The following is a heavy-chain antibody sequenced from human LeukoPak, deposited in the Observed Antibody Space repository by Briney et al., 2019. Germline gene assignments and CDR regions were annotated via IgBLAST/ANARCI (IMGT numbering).Heavy chain of an antibody. Sequence: PGGSLRLSCAASGFTFDDYGMSWVRQAPGKGLEWVSGINWNGGSTGYADSVKGRFTISRDNAKNSLYLQMNSLRAEDTALYYCARDPLGYCSGGSCPNDYWGQGTLVTVSS. CDR2: INWNGGST. D-gene: IGHD2-15*01. CDR1: GFTFDDYG. CDR3: ARDPLGYCSGGSCPNDY. J-gene: IGHJ4*02. V-gene: IGHV3-20*04.